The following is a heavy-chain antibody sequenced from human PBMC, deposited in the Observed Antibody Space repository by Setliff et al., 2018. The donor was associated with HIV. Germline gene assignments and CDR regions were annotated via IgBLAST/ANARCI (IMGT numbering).Heavy chain of an antibody. CDR3: ARSGFGYYYYYMDV. Sequence: SETLSLTCTVSGASISSGGNYWSWIRQRPGKGLEWIGSIFYSGHTYYNPSLKSRVTISVDTSNHQFSLKLRSVTAADTAVYYCARSGFGYYYYYMDVWGKGTTVTAP. V-gene: IGHV4-39*07. CDR1: GASISSGGNY. CDR2: IFYSGHT. J-gene: IGHJ6*03. D-gene: IGHD3-10*01.